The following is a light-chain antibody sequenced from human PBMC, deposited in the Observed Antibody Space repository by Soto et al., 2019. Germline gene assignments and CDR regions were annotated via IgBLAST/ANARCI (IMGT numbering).Light chain of an antibody. CDR3: QQYNNWPVT. V-gene: IGKV3-15*01. J-gene: IGKJ5*01. Sequence: EVVMTKSPATLSVSPGERATLSCRASQSVRSDLAWYHHKPGQAPRLLIYGASTRATGIPGRFSGSGSGTEFTLTISSLQSEDFAIYFCQQYNNWPVTFAQGTRLEIK. CDR2: GAS. CDR1: QSVRSD.